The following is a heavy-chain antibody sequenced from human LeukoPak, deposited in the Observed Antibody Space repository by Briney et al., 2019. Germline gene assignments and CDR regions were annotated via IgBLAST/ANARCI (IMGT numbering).Heavy chain of an antibody. CDR3: ARSSRHGAGY. CDR1: GFTVSSNY. D-gene: IGHD3-22*01. J-gene: IGHJ4*02. Sequence: GSLRLSCAASGFTVSSNYMSLVRQAPGKGLEWVSSISGVGSTYYADSVKGRFTISRDNSKSTLYLQMNSLRAEDTAVYYCARSSRHGAGYWGQGTLVTVSS. V-gene: IGHV3-66*01. CDR2: ISGVGST.